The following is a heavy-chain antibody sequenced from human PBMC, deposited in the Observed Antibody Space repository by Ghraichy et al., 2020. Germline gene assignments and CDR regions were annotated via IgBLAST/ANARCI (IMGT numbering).Heavy chain of an antibody. CDR2: ISWNSGSI. CDR1: GFTFDDYA. J-gene: IGHJ5*02. CDR3: AKDTRSSSGWFDP. V-gene: IGHV3-9*01. Sequence: GGSLRLSCAASGFTFDDYAMHWVRQAPGKGLEWVSGISWNSGSIGYADSVKGRFTISRDNAKNSLYLQMNSLRAEDTALYYCAKDTRSSSGWFDPWGQGTLVTVSS. D-gene: IGHD6-6*01.